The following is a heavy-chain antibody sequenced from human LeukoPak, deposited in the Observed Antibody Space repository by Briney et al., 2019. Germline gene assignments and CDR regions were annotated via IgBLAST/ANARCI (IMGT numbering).Heavy chain of an antibody. CDR3: AKDITGRVLAYYYDSSGYYFS. J-gene: IGHJ5*02. D-gene: IGHD3-22*01. Sequence: GGSLRLSCAASGFTFDDYAMHWVRQAPGKGLEWVSLISGDGGSTYYADSVNGRFTISTDNSKNSLYLQMNSLRTEDTALYYCAKDITGRVLAYYYDSSGYYFSWGQGTLVTVSS. CDR2: ISGDGGST. V-gene: IGHV3-43*02. CDR1: GFTFDDYA.